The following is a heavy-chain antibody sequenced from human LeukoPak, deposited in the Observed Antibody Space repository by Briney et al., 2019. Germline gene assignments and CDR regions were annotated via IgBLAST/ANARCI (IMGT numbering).Heavy chain of an antibody. CDR2: ISSSSSTI. CDR1: GFTFSSYS. Sequence: GGSLRLSCAASGFTFSSYSMNWVRQAPGKGLEGVSYISSSSSTIYYADSVKGRFTISRDNAKNSLYLQMNSLRAEDTAVYYCAREAGWVRGVIDYWGQGTLVTVSS. V-gene: IGHV3-48*01. D-gene: IGHD3-10*01. CDR3: AREAGWVRGVIDY. J-gene: IGHJ4*02.